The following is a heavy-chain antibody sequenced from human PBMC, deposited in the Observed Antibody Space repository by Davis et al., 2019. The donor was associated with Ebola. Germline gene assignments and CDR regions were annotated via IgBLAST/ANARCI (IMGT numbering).Heavy chain of an antibody. CDR3: ARGGTVTPRYFDY. V-gene: IGHV4-30-4*01. Sequence: PSETLSLTCTVSGGSISSGDYYWSWIRQPPGKGLEWIGYIYYSGSTYYNPSLKSRVTISVDTSKNQFSLKLSSVTAADTAVYYCARGGTVTPRYFDYWGQGTLVTVSS. J-gene: IGHJ4*02. CDR2: IYYSGST. CDR1: GGSISSGDYY. D-gene: IGHD4-17*01.